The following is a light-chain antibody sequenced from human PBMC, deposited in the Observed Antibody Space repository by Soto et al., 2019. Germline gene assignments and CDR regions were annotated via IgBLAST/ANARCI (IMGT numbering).Light chain of an antibody. CDR3: QQRSNWPLLT. CDR2: DAS. J-gene: IGKJ4*01. CDR1: QSVSNY. Sequence: EIVLTQSPATLSLSPGERATLSCRASQSVSNYLAWYQQKPGQAPRLLIYDASNRATGIPARFSGSGSGTDITLTISSLEPEYFAVYYCQQRSNWPLLTFGGVTKVEIK. V-gene: IGKV3-11*01.